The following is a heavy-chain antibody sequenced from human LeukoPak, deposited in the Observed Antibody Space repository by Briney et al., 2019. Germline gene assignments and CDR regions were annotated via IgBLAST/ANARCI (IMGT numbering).Heavy chain of an antibody. J-gene: IGHJ4*02. D-gene: IGHD4-17*01. CDR2: IIPIFGIA. CDR1: GGTFSSYA. Sequence: ASVKVSCKASGGTFSSYAISWVRQAPGQGLEWMGRIIPIFGIANYAQKFQGRVTITAGKSTSTAYMELSSLRSEDTAVYYCARPSARYGDTIDYWGQGTLVTVSS. V-gene: IGHV1-69*04. CDR3: ARPSARYGDTIDY.